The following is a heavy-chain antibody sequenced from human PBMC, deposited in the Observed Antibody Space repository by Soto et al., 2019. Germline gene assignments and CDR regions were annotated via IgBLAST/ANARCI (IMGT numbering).Heavy chain of an antibody. CDR2: IYPDNSNT. CDR1: GYFFAGYW. Sequence: VQLVQSGTEVKKPGESLKISCKGSGYFFAGYWIAWVRQMPGKGLEWMGIIYPDNSNTKYSRSFQGQVTISADKSSSTAYLQWSSLKASDTAIYYCARQGAAGPTVPLIWFDAWGQGTLVTVSS. D-gene: IGHD6-13*01. J-gene: IGHJ5*02. CDR3: ARQGAAGPTVPLIWFDA. V-gene: IGHV5-51*01.